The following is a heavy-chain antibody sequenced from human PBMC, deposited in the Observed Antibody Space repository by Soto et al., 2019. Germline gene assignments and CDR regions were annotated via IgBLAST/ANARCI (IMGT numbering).Heavy chain of an antibody. CDR3: GSVRPSGYVLS. V-gene: IGHV4-59*01. J-gene: IGHJ5*02. D-gene: IGHD6-25*01. CDR2: FYFSGNT. Sequence: SETLSLTWTVSGGSLSSYYGTWIRQSPGKGLEWIGYFYFSGNTNYNPSLKSRVTISIDTSKNQFSLRLASVTAADTAFYYCGSVRPSGYVLSWGQGTLVTVSS. CDR1: GGSLSSYY.